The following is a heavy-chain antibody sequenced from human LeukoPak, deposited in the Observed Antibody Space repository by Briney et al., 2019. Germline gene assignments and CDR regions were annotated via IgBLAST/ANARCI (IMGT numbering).Heavy chain of an antibody. J-gene: IGHJ4*02. V-gene: IGHV1-18*01. Sequence: ASVTVSCKASGYTFTSYGISWVRQAPGQGLEWMGWISAYNGNTNYAQKLQGRVTMTTDTSTSTAYMELGSLRSDDTAVYYCARTAYCGGDCYPYYFDYWGQGTLVTVSS. D-gene: IGHD2-21*02. CDR3: ARTAYCGGDCYPYYFDY. CDR2: ISAYNGNT. CDR1: GYTFTSYG.